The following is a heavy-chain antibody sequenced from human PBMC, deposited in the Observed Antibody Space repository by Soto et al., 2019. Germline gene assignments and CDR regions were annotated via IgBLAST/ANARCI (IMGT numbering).Heavy chain of an antibody. Sequence: GGSLRLSCAASGFTFSSYAMSWVRQAPGKGLEWVSAISGSGGSTYYADSVKGRFTISRDNSKNTLYLQMNSLRAEDTAVYYCAKDGQDIVLMVYAIPHWFDPWGQGTLVTVSS. CDR2: ISGSGGST. CDR1: GFTFSSYA. J-gene: IGHJ5*02. V-gene: IGHV3-23*01. CDR3: AKDGQDIVLMVYAIPHWFDP. D-gene: IGHD2-8*01.